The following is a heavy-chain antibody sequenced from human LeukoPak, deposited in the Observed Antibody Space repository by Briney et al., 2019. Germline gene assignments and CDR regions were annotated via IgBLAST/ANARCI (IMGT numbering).Heavy chain of an antibody. CDR1: GFTLSSSW. CDR3: AKRGPGSPESGKYYFDY. CDR2: IKEDESEK. Sequence: PGGSLRLSCAASGFTLSSSWMSWVRQAPGKGLQWVANIKEDESEKDYVDSVKGRFTISRDNAKNSLDLQMNSLRAEDTAVYCCAKRGPGSPESGKYYFDYWGQGTLVTVSS. D-gene: IGHD3-10*01. V-gene: IGHV3-7*03. J-gene: IGHJ4*02.